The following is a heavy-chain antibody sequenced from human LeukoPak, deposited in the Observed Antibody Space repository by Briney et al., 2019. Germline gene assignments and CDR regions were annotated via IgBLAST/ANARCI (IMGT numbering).Heavy chain of an antibody. D-gene: IGHD3-3*01. V-gene: IGHV4-61*08. CDR1: GGSISSGGYS. CDR3: AAYAPRDFWSGYGY. J-gene: IGHJ4*02. Sequence: PSETLSLTCAVSGGSISSGGYSWSWIRQPPGKGLEWIGYIYYSGSTNYNPSLKSRVTISVDTSKNQFSLKLSSVTAADTAVYYCAAYAPRDFWSGYGYWGQGTLVTVSS. CDR2: IYYSGST.